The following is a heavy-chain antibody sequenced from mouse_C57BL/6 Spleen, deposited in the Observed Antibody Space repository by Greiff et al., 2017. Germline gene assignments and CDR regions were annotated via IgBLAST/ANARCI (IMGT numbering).Heavy chain of an antibody. CDR2: ISYGGSD. CDR1: GYSITSGCY. CDR3: ARDRRANWDIWFAY. D-gene: IGHD4-1*01. Sequence: EVKLQESGPGLVKPSQSLSITCSVTGYSITSGCYWNWIRQFPGNKLEWRGYISYGGSDNYNPSLNNRNSINRHTSKNQFFLKLNSVTTEDTATYYCARDRRANWDIWFAYWGQGTLVTVSA. V-gene: IGHV3-6*01. J-gene: IGHJ3*01.